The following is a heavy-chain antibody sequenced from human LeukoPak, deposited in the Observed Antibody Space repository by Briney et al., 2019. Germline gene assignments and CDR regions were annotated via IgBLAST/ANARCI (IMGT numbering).Heavy chain of an antibody. CDR1: GYIFIGYY. Sequence: ASAKVSCKPSGYIFIGYYMHWMRQAPGQGLEWMGWINLSTGDTNYAQKFQGRVTMTRDTSTRTAYMEMSRLRYDDTALYYCAIWAGGNAPVASFDYWGQGTLVTVSS. J-gene: IGHJ4*02. CDR2: INLSTGDT. D-gene: IGHD3-16*01. CDR3: AIWAGGNAPVASFDY. V-gene: IGHV1-2*02.